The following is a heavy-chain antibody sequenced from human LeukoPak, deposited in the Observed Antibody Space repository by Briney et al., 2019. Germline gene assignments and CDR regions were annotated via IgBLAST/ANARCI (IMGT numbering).Heavy chain of an antibody. CDR1: GYTFTSYG. CDR2: ISAYSGNT. V-gene: IGHV1-18*01. J-gene: IGHJ4*02. D-gene: IGHD3-16*02. CDR3: ARAVSPNSQRYDYVWGSYLITDY. Sequence: WASVKVSCKASGYTFTSYGISWVRQAPGKGLEWMGWISAYSGNTNYAQKLQGRVTMTTDTSTSTAYMELRSLRSDDTAVYYCARAVSPNSQRYDYVWGSYLITDYWGQGTLVTVSS.